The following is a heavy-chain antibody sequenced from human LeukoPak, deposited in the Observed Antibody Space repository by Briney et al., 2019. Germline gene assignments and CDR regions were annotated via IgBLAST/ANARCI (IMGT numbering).Heavy chain of an antibody. Sequence: GGSLRLSCAASGFTFSSYSMNWVRQAPGKGLEWVSSISSSSSYIYYADSVKGRFPISRDNAKNSLYLQMNSLRAEDTAVYYCARDDVVVVAATYYYYGMDVWGKGTTVTVSS. CDR3: ARDDVVVVAATYYYYGMDV. CDR2: ISSSSSYI. V-gene: IGHV3-21*01. D-gene: IGHD2-15*01. CDR1: GFTFSSYS. J-gene: IGHJ6*04.